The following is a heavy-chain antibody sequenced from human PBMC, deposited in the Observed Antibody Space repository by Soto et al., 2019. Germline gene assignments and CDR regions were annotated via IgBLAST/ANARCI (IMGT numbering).Heavy chain of an antibody. CDR2: FNPKSEGT. V-gene: IGHV1-2*02. CDR1: GYTLNDYL. CDR3: ARGESTDCSTGVCPFNYNYQLDV. J-gene: IGHJ6*02. Sequence: QVQLLQSGAEVRKPGASVRVSCKASGYTLNDYLIYWVRQAPGEGLVWMGRFNPKSEGTAFAQSFQGRVTLARDTSINAVYMEMYRLRSDDTAVYYCARGESTDCSTGVCPFNYNYQLDVWGQGSRVIVSS. D-gene: IGHD5-12*01.